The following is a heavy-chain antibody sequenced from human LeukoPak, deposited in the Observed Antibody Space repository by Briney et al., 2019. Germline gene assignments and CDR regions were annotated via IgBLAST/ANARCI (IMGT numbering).Heavy chain of an antibody. CDR1: GFTFRGYW. CDR3: ARVGTAEGTLEDY. CDR2: IKHDGSEK. V-gene: IGHV3-7*01. Sequence: GGSLRLSCAASGFTFRGYWMSWVRQPPGKGLEWVANIKHDGSEKYYVDSVKGRFTISRDNAKNSLYLQMNSLRAEDTAVYYCARVGTAEGTLEDYWGQGTLVTVSS. D-gene: IGHD6-13*01. J-gene: IGHJ4*02.